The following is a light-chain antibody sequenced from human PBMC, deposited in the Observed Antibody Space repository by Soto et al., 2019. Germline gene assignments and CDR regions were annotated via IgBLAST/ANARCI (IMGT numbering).Light chain of an antibody. Sequence: ETVMTQSPATLSVSPGEGATLSCRASQSISSNLAWYQQKPGQAPRLLIYSASTRATGLPARFSGSGSGTEFTLTISGLQSEDFAVYSCQQYNNWPPTFGQGTEVEIK. V-gene: IGKV3-15*01. CDR3: QQYNNWPPT. CDR1: QSISSN. CDR2: SAS. J-gene: IGKJ1*01.